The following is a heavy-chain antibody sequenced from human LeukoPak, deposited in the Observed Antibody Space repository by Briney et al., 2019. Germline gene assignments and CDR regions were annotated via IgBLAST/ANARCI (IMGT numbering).Heavy chain of an antibody. Sequence: PGGSLRPSCAASGFTFDDYAMHWVRQAPGKGLEWVSGISWNSGSIGYADSVKGRFTISRDNAKNSLYLQMNSLRAEDMASYYRAKHRSSWYDAFDIWGQGTMVTVSS. CDR2: ISWNSGSI. V-gene: IGHV3-9*03. J-gene: IGHJ3*02. D-gene: IGHD6-13*01. CDR3: AKHRSSWYDAFDI. CDR1: GFTFDDYA.